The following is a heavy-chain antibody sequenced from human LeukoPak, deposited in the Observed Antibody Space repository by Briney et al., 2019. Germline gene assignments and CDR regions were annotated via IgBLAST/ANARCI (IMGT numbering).Heavy chain of an antibody. CDR3: ARIDYLRRYY. Sequence: SETLSLTCTVSGGTSSSSNYYWDWIRQPPGKGLEWIGSIYYSGTTYYNPSLKSRVTVSIDTSKKQFSLKVSSVTAADTAVYYCARIDYLRRYYWGQAILV. J-gene: IGHJ4*02. CDR2: IYYSGTT. CDR1: GGTSSSSNYY. D-gene: IGHD5-12*01. V-gene: IGHV4-39*01.